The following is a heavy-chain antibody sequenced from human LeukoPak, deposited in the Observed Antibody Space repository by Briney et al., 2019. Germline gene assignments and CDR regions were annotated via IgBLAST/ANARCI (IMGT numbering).Heavy chain of an antibody. Sequence: GGSLRLSCAASGFTFSSYGMHWVRQAPGKGPEWVAFIRYDGSNKYYADSVKGRLTISRDNSKNTLYLQMNSLRAEDTAVYYCAKIPTCSSTSCYDYWGQGTLVTVSS. D-gene: IGHD2-2*01. V-gene: IGHV3-30*02. J-gene: IGHJ4*02. CDR1: GFTFSSYG. CDR2: IRYDGSNK. CDR3: AKIPTCSSTSCYDY.